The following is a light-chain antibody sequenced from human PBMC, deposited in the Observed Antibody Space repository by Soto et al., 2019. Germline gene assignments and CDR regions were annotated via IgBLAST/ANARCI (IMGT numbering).Light chain of an antibody. CDR1: SSDVGAYNY. Sequence: QSALTQPASVSGSPGQSITISCTGTSSDVGAYNYVSWYQHHPGKVPKLLIYEVTNRPSGVSDRFSGSKSGNTASLTISGLQAEDEADYYCSSYAGSYIYVFATGTKVTVL. CDR3: SSYAGSYIYV. V-gene: IGLV2-14*01. J-gene: IGLJ1*01. CDR2: EVT.